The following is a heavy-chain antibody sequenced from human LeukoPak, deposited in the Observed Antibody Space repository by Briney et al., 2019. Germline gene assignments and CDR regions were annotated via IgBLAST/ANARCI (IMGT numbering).Heavy chain of an antibody. J-gene: IGHJ6*03. CDR3: ARHLYYYYMDV. Sequence: SETLSLTCTVSGGSISSYYWSWIRQPPGKGLEWIGYIYTSGSTNYNPSLKNRVTISVDTSKNQFSLKLSSVTAADTAVYYCARHLYYYYMDVWGKGTTVTVSS. CDR1: GGSISSYY. CDR2: IYTSGST. V-gene: IGHV4-4*09.